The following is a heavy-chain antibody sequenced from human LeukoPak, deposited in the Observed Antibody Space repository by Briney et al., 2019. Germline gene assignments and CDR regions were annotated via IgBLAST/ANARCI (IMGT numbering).Heavy chain of an antibody. CDR3: ARGLTPVTTNWFDP. D-gene: IGHD4-17*01. CDR1: GYTFTGYY. Sequence: GSSVKVSCKASGYTFTGYYMHWVRQAAGQGLEGMGIVNPSGGSTSYAQKFQGRVTMTRDTSTSTVYMEMRSLRTEDKAVYYCARGLTPVTTNWFDPWGQGTLVTVSS. J-gene: IGHJ5*02. CDR2: VNPSGGST. V-gene: IGHV1-46*01.